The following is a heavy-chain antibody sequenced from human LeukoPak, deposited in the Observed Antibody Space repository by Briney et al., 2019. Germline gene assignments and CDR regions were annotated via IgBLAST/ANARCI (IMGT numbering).Heavy chain of an antibody. V-gene: IGHV3-33*01. D-gene: IGHD2-21*01. CDR1: GFTFSSYG. CDR2: TWYDGRNN. Sequence: GKSLRLSCAASGFTFSSYGMHWVRQAPGKGLEWVAVTWYDGRNNYYAASVKGRFTISRDDSKTTAYLLMNSLRAEDTAVYYCAREVAPLYLHYGMDVWGEGTTVTVSS. CDR3: AREVAPLYLHYGMDV. J-gene: IGHJ6*01.